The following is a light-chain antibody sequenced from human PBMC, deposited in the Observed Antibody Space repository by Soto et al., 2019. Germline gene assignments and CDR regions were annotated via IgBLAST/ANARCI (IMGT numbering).Light chain of an antibody. CDR3: QQYTNWPYT. V-gene: IGKV3-15*01. CDR2: GAS. CDR1: QSVGSN. Sequence: EIVMTQSPATLSVSPGERASLSCRASQSVGSNLAWYQQTAGQAPRLLIYGASTRATSIPARFSGSGSGTEFTLTISRLESEDFAVYSSQQYTNWPYTFGQGTKLEIK. J-gene: IGKJ2*01.